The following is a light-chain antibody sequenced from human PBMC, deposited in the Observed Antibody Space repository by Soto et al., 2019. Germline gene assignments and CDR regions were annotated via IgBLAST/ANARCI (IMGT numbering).Light chain of an antibody. J-gene: IGLJ3*02. Sequence: QSVLTQPPSASGTPGQRVTISCSGSSSNIGSNTVNWYQQLPGTAPKLLIYSNNQRPSGVPDRFSGSKSGTSASLAISGLQSEDEADYYCAACDDSLLFGGGTKVTVL. CDR1: SSNIGSNT. V-gene: IGLV1-44*01. CDR2: SNN. CDR3: AACDDSLL.